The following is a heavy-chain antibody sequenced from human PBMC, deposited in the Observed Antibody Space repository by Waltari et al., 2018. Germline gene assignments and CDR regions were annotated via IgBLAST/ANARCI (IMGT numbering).Heavy chain of an antibody. CDR2: ITGSGGSV. Sequence: EVQLVESGGGLAQPGGSLRLSCAASGFKFNGFDMTWVRQAPGKGLEWVSYITGSGGSVYYADSVKGRFTISRDNSKNSLYLRMDSLKADDTAVYYCARTLLWFGVMDVWGQGTTVTVSS. V-gene: IGHV3-48*03. CDR1: GFKFNGFD. D-gene: IGHD3-10*01. CDR3: ARTLLWFGVMDV. J-gene: IGHJ6*02.